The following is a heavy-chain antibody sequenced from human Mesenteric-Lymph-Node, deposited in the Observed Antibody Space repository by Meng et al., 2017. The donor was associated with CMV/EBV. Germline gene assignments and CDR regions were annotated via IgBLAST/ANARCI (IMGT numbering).Heavy chain of an antibody. Sequence: SGDSVRNRHYYWGWIRQSPGKGLEWIGNVYFCGHTYYNPSLKSRVTVSMEASRNQVSLKMTSVTAADTAVYYCARRSALLPNWFDPWGQGALVTVSS. CDR3: ARRSALLPNWFDP. V-gene: IGHV4-39*01. D-gene: IGHD2-2*01. J-gene: IGHJ5*02. CDR2: VYFCGHT. CDR1: GDSVRNRHYY.